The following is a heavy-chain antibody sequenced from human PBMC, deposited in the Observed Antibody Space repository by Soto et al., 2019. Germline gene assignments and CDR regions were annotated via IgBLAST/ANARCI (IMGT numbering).Heavy chain of an antibody. CDR1: GYTFTGYY. D-gene: IGHD2-2*02. CDR2: INPNSGGT. Sequence: GASVKVSCKASGYTFTGYYMHWVRQAPGQGLEWMGWINPNSGGTNYAQKFQGWVTMTRDTSISTAYMELSRLRSDDTAVYYCARDHCSSTRCYTTDAFDICGQGTIVTVSS. V-gene: IGHV1-2*04. CDR3: ARDHCSSTRCYTTDAFDI. J-gene: IGHJ3*02.